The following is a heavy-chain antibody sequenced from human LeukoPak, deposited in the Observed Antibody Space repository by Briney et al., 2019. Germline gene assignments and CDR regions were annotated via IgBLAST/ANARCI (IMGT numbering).Heavy chain of an antibody. D-gene: IGHD1-14*01. CDR2: INHSGIT. CDR3: ARDPHISGAFDI. CDR1: GGSFSGYY. J-gene: IGHJ3*02. Sequence: SETLSLTCVVYGGSFSGYYWSWIRQPPGKGLEWIGEINHSGITNYNPSLESRVTISVDTSKNQFSLKLSSVTAADTAVYYCARDPHISGAFDIWGQGTMVTVSS. V-gene: IGHV4-34*01.